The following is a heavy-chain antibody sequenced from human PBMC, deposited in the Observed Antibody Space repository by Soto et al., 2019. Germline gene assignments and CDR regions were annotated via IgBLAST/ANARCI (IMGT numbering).Heavy chain of an antibody. V-gene: IGHV2-5*01. Sequence: QITLKESGPTLVRPTQTLTLTCTFSGFSLSTSGLGVGWIRQPPGKALEWLALIYWNDDKRYSPSLKARLTITKDTSKNQVVLTMTNMDPVDTATYDCAHRPSGWYLFDYWGQGPLVTVSS. J-gene: IGHJ4*02. D-gene: IGHD6-19*01. CDR2: IYWNDDK. CDR1: GFSLSTSGLG. CDR3: AHRPSGWYLFDY.